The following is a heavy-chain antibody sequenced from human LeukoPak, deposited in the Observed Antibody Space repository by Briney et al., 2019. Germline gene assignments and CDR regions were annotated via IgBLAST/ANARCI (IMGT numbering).Heavy chain of an antibody. D-gene: IGHD1-7*01. CDR1: RFTFRRYA. CDR3: ARLIGVTGTPDHYFDF. J-gene: IGHJ4*02. CDR2: IDGSDGTT. Sequence: GGSLRLSCAASRFTFRRYAMSWVRQAPGKGLEWVSSIDGSDGTTYYADSVKGRFTISRDNSKNTLYLQMNSLRAEDTAVYYCARLIGVTGTPDHYFDFWGQGTLVTVSS. V-gene: IGHV3-23*01.